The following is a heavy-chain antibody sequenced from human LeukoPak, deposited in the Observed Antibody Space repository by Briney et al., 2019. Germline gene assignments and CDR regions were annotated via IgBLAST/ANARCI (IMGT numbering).Heavy chain of an antibody. CDR3: VRGYYDGSGYYGPYFDY. V-gene: IGHV3-74*01. D-gene: IGHD3-22*01. Sequence: GGSLRLSCAASGFTFSTYWMHWVRQAPGKGLVWGSRIYSDGRRTSYADPVKGRFTISRDNAKNTLYLQMNSLRAEDTAVYYCVRGYYDGSGYYGPYFDYWGQGTLVTVSS. CDR2: IYSDGRRT. CDR1: GFTFSTYW. J-gene: IGHJ4*02.